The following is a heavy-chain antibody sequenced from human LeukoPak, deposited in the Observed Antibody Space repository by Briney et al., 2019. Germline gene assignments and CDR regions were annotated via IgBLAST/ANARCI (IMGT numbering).Heavy chain of an antibody. CDR2: IIWNSDSI. CDR3: AKDISVGATPYYFDY. Sequence: GGSLRLSCAASGFTFDDYAMHWVRQAPGKGLEWVSGIIWNSDSIGYADSVKGRFTISRDNAKNSLYLQMNSLRAEDTALYYCAKDISVGATPYYFDYWGRGTLVTVSS. D-gene: IGHD1-26*01. J-gene: IGHJ4*02. CDR1: GFTFDDYA. V-gene: IGHV3-9*01.